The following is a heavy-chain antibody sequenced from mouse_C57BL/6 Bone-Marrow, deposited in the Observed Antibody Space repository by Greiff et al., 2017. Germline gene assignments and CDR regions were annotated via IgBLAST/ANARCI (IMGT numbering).Heavy chain of an antibody. CDR2: INPNNGGT. J-gene: IGHJ1*03. CDR3: ARVITTVVAYLYWYVDV. CDR1: GYTFTDYN. Sequence: VQLQQSGPELVKPGASVKIPCKASGYTFTDYNMDWVKQSHGKSLEWIGDINPNNGGTIYNQKFKGKATLTVDKSSSTAYMELRSLTSEDTAVYYCARVITTVVAYLYWYVDVWGTGTTVTVSS. D-gene: IGHD1-1*01. V-gene: IGHV1-18*01.